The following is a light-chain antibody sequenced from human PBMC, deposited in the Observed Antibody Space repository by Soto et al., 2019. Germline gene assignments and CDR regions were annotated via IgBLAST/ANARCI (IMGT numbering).Light chain of an antibody. CDR3: QHFFSPPFP. CDR1: QSVRSGY. CDR2: GAS. J-gene: IGKJ2*01. Sequence: DIVLQQSPGTLSLSPGESATLSCRASQSVRSGYLAWYQQKPGQAPRLLIYGASSRASGIRDSFSGSGSGTDFTLTISSLQAEDAAVYYCQHFFSPPFPFGQGTKLEIK. V-gene: IGKV3-20*01.